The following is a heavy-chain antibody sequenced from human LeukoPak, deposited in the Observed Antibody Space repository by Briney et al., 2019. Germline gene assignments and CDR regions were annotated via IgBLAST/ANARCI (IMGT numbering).Heavy chain of an antibody. CDR2: IYHSGST. CDR1: GGSISSSNW. J-gene: IGHJ6*02. D-gene: IGHD3-10*01. V-gene: IGHV4-4*02. CDR3: ARDRRVVRGVIKNYGMVV. Sequence: PSGTLSLTCAVSGGSISSSNWWSWVRQPPGKGLEWIGEIYHSGSTNYNPSLKSRVTVSVDKSKNQFSLKLSSVTAADTAVYYCARDRRVVRGVIKNYGMVVWGQGTTVTVSS.